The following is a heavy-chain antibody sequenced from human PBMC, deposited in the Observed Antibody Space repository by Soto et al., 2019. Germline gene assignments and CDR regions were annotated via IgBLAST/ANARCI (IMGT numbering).Heavy chain of an antibody. CDR3: TTVHYYGSGSYYNDLLDAFDI. V-gene: IGHV3-15*01. J-gene: IGHJ3*02. CDR2: IKSKTDGGTT. Sequence: GGSLRLSCAASGFTFSNAWMSWVRQAPGKGLEWVGRIKSKTDGGTTDYAAPVKGRFTISRDDSKNTLYLQMNSLKTEDTAVYYCTTVHYYGSGSYYNDLLDAFDIWGQGTMVTVSS. CDR1: GFTFSNAW. D-gene: IGHD3-10*01.